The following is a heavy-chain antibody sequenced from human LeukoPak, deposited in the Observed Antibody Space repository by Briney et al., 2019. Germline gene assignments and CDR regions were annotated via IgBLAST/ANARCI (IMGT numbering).Heavy chain of an antibody. D-gene: IGHD5-18*01. CDR1: GFTFSSYA. Sequence: PGRSLRLSCAASGFTFSSYAMHWVRQAPGKGLEWVAVISYDGSNKYYADSVKGRFTISRDSSKNTLYLQMDSLRAEDTAVYYCARAKDLGYGPAVRFDYWGQGTLVTVSS. CDR3: ARAKDLGYGPAVRFDY. J-gene: IGHJ4*02. CDR2: ISYDGSNK. V-gene: IGHV3-30-3*01.